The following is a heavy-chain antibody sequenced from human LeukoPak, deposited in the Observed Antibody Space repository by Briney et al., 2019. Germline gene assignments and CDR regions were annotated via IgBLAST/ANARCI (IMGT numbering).Heavy chain of an antibody. CDR2: IWYDGSNK. V-gene: IGHV3-33*08. D-gene: IGHD2-2*01. J-gene: IGHJ6*04. Sequence: PGGSLRLSCAASGFTFSSYAMSWVRQAPGKGLEWVAVIWYDGSNKYYADSVKGRFTISRDNSKNTLFLQMNSLRAEDTAVYYYARDSSTSLIFPDVWGKGTTVIVSS. CDR1: GFTFSSYA. CDR3: ARDSSTSLIFPDV.